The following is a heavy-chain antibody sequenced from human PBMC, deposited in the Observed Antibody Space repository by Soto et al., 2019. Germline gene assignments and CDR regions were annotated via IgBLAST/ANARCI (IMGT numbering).Heavy chain of an antibody. CDR3: AKDLYSGSYSSYYFHH. CDR2: ISDDGSNQ. V-gene: IGHV3-30*18. D-gene: IGHD1-26*01. Sequence: VQLVESGGGVIQPGEALRLSCAASGFTFKSFAMHWVRQAPGKGLEWVAFISDDGSNQYFADSVKGRFTISRDNSENTVSLQISSLRPGDTAVYYCAKDLYSGSYSSYYFHHWGQGTLVTVSS. CDR1: GFTFKSFA. J-gene: IGHJ4*02.